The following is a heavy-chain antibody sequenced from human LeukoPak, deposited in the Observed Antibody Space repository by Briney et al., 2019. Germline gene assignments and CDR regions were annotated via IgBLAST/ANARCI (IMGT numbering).Heavy chain of an antibody. D-gene: IGHD5-12*01. J-gene: IGHJ4*02. CDR3: ARGGGYASPIGY. CDR2: IYHSGST. V-gene: IGHV4-59*01. Sequence: ASETLSLTCTLSGGSISTYYGSWILQPPGEGLEWIGYIYHSGSTNYNPSLKSRVTISVDTSKNQSSLKLSSVTAADTAVYYCARGGGYASPIGYWGQGALVTVSS. CDR1: GGSISTYY.